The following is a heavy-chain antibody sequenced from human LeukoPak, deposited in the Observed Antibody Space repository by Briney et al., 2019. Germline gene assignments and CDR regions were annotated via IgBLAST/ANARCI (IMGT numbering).Heavy chain of an antibody. CDR2: IKDSGST. Sequence: SETLSLTCAIYGGSFSGYYWNWIRQPPGKGLEWIGEIKDSGSTNYNPSLKSRVTISVDTSKNQFSLKLSSVTAADTAVYYCARDQGVYSYYFDYWGQGTLVTVSS. CDR1: GGSFSGYY. V-gene: IGHV4-34*01. D-gene: IGHD2-15*01. J-gene: IGHJ4*02. CDR3: ARDQGVYSYYFDY.